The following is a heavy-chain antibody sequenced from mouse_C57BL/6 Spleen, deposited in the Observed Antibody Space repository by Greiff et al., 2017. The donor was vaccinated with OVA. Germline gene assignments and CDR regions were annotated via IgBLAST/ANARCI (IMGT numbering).Heavy chain of an antibody. Sequence: QVTLKESGPGILQSSQTLSLTCSFSGFSLSTSGMGVSWIRQPSGKGLEWLAHIYWDDDKRYNPSLKSRLTISKDTSRNQVFLKITSVDTADTATYYCARRGHYYGSSYGYCDVWGTGTTVTVSS. J-gene: IGHJ1*03. CDR2: IYWDDDK. CDR3: ARRGHYYGSSYGYCDV. CDR1: GFSLSTSGMG. D-gene: IGHD1-1*01. V-gene: IGHV8-12*01.